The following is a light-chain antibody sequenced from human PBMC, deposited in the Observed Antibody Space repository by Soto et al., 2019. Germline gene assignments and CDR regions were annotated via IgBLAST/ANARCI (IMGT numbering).Light chain of an antibody. V-gene: IGKV3-20*01. CDR1: QSVSRRY. CDR3: KTYDSSPRT. Sequence: LSWGVSQSVSRRYLAWYHQKPGQATRLLIFGASSRATGIPDRFSGSGSGTDFTLTITRLEPDEFAVYYCKTYDSSPRTLGKGTKVAIK. J-gene: IGKJ1*01. CDR2: GAS.